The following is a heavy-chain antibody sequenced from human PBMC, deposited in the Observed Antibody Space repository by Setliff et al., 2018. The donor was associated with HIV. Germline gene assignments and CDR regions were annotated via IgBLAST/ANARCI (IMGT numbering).Heavy chain of an antibody. D-gene: IGHD2-15*01. CDR3: ARQRVVATTNLDAFDI. Sequence: GESLKISCKGSGYSFTSYWIGWVRQMPGKGLEWMGIIYPGDSDARYSPSFQGQFTFSADKSVTTAYLQWSSLKASETDMYYCARQRVVATTNLDAFDIWGQGTRVTVSS. V-gene: IGHV5-51*01. CDR2: IYPGDSDA. J-gene: IGHJ3*02. CDR1: GYSFTSYW.